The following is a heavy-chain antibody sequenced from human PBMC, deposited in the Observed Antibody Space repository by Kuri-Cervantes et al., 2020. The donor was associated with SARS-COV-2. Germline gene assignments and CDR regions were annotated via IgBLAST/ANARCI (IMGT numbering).Heavy chain of an antibody. V-gene: IGHV4-61*05. CDR1: GGSISSRSYY. CDR2: IYSSGGT. CDR3: AKHDYGDYGTFDY. D-gene: IGHD4-17*01. J-gene: IGHJ4*02. Sequence: SETLSLTCTVSGGSISSRSYYWGWVRQSPRKGLEWIGNIYSSGGTNYNPALKSRATILVYTSHNHFSLNLDSVTAADTAVYYCAKHDYGDYGTFDYWGPGTLVTVSS.